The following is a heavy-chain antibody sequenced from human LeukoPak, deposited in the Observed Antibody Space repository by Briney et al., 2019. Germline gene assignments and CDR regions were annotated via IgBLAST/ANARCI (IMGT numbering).Heavy chain of an antibody. D-gene: IGHD5-12*01. CDR3: ATKYSAGWLFDY. Sequence: KPGGSLRLSCAASGFTFSNYVMNWVRQAPGKGLEWISYISHDGTTIYYADSVKGRFIISRDNAKNSLFLQMNSLRAEDTAVYYCATKYSAGWLFDYWGQGTLVTVSS. CDR1: GFTFSNYV. J-gene: IGHJ4*02. CDR2: ISHDGTTI. V-gene: IGHV3-48*03.